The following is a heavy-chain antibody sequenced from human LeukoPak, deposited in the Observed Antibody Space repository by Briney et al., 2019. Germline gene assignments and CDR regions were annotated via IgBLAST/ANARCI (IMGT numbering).Heavy chain of an antibody. CDR1: GITFSSYG. CDR3: ARETRVRWTDY. V-gene: IGHV3-23*01. D-gene: IGHD5-24*01. CDR2: ISSTGGTT. J-gene: IGHJ4*02. Sequence: GGSLRLSCAASGITFSSYGMSWVRQAPGKGLEWVSSISSTGGTTYYADSVKGRFTISRDNSKNTLYLQMNSLRAEDTAVYYCARETRVRWTDYWGQGILVTVSS.